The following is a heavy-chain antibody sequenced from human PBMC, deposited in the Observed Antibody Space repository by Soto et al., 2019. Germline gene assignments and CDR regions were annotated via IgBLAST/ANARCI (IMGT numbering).Heavy chain of an antibody. D-gene: IGHD2-2*01. V-gene: IGHV4-59*01. CDR3: ARGGVVPAAMGAGYYYYYYMDV. CDR1: GGSISSYY. J-gene: IGHJ6*03. Sequence: SETLSLTCTVSGGSISSYYWSWIRQPPGKGLEWIGYIYYSGSTNYNPSLKSRVTISVDTSKNQFSLKLSSVTAADTAVYYCARGGVVPAAMGAGYYYYYYMDVWGKGTTVTVS. CDR2: IYYSGST.